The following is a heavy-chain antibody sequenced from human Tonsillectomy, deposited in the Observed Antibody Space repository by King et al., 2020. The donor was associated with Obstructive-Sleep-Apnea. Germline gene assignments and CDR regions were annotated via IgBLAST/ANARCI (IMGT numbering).Heavy chain of an antibody. CDR3: ARDDFPGSARGHGDY. CDR1: GYTFTSYG. V-gene: IGHV1-18*01. CDR2: ISAYNGNT. J-gene: IGHJ4*02. D-gene: IGHD5-18*01. Sequence: VQLVESGAEVKKPGASVKVSCKASGYTFTSYGISWVRQAPGQGLEWMGWISAYNGNTNYAQKLQGRVSMTTDTSTSTAYMELRSLRSDDTAVYYCARDDFPGSARGHGDYWGQGTLVTVSS.